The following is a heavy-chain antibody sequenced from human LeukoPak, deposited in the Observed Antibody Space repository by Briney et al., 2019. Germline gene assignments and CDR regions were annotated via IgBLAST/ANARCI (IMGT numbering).Heavy chain of an antibody. V-gene: IGHV3-30-3*01. CDR2: ISYDGSNK. Sequence: GGSLRLSCAASGFTFSSYAMHWVRQALGKGLEWVAVISYDGSNKYYADSVKGRFTISRDNSKNTLYLQMNSLRAEDTAVYYCAREGDSSGYYLDYWGQGTLVTVSS. CDR1: GFTFSSYA. CDR3: AREGDSSGYYLDY. D-gene: IGHD3-22*01. J-gene: IGHJ4*02.